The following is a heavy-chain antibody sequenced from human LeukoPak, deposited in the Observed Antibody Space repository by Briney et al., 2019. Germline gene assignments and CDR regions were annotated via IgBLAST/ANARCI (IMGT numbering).Heavy chain of an antibody. CDR1: GFTLSSQA. CDR3: AKDQDYGDYLFDY. Sequence: GGSVRLSRAASGFTLSSQAMRGVSHAPGKGLECVSAISGWGGSTHSADSVKGRYTIHGDNSKNTLNLQMNSLRAEDTAVYYCAKDQDYGDYLFDYWGQETLVTVSS. V-gene: IGHV3-23*01. D-gene: IGHD4-17*01. CDR2: ISGWGGST. J-gene: IGHJ4*02.